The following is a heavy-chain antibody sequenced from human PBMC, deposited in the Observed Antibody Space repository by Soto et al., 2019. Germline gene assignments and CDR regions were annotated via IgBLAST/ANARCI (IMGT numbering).Heavy chain of an antibody. CDR3: VRDGDYVTNGGYYFDL. J-gene: IGHJ4*02. CDR2: LSSAANNK. V-gene: IGHV3-30-3*01. CDR1: GFTFSTYT. D-gene: IGHD2-8*01. Sequence: GESLKISCAASGFTFSTYTFHWVRQAPGMGLEWVAILSSAANNKYYADSVKGRFTISRDNSMTTLYLQMNSLRTEDTAMYYCVRDGDYVTNGGYYFDLWGQGTLVTVSS.